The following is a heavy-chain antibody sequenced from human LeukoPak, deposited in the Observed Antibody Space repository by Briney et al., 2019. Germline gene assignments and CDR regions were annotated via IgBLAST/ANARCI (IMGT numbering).Heavy chain of an antibody. Sequence: GASVKVSCKASGYTFTGYYMHWVRQAPGQGLEWMGWINPNSGGTNYAQKFQGRVTMTRDTSISTAYMELSRLGSDDTAVYYCARPYSSSFYYYYGMDVWGQGTTVTVSS. CDR3: ARPYSSSFYYYYGMDV. V-gene: IGHV1-2*02. J-gene: IGHJ6*02. CDR1: GYTFTGYY. CDR2: INPNSGGT. D-gene: IGHD6-13*01.